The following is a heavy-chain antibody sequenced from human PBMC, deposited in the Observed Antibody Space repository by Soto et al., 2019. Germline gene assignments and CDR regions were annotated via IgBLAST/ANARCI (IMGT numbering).Heavy chain of an antibody. CDR1: GVSISNSSYY. Sequence: QLQLQESGPGLVKPSETLSLTCTVSGVSISNSSYYWGWIRRPPGKGLEWMGTIYYSGITYYNPSLKSRVTISVDTSKNQFSLKLTSVTAADTAVYYCARHGSNWGQGTLVTVSS. CDR2: IYYSGIT. CDR3: ARHGSN. J-gene: IGHJ4*02. V-gene: IGHV4-39*01.